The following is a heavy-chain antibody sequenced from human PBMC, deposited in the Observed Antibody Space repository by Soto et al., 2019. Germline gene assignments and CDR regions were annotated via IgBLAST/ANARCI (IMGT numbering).Heavy chain of an antibody. V-gene: IGHV4-31*03. CDR2: IFHSGRT. D-gene: IGHD5-12*01. J-gene: IGHJ4*02. Sequence: QVQLQESGPGLVKPSQTLSLTCTVSGDSITGGSGYWSWVRQHPGRGLEWLGYIFHSGRTYYSPSLSSRLTLSIDTSNNQLSLNPRAVTAAYTAVYYCARGLKWPDSWGQGTLVTVSS. CDR1: GDSITGGSGY. CDR3: ARGLKWPDS.